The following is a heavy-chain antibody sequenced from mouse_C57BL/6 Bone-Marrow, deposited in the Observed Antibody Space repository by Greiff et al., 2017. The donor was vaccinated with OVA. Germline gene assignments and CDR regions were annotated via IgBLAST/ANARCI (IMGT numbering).Heavy chain of an antibody. CDR3: ARVICDGYPFDY. CDR2: IYPGNGDT. V-gene: IGHV1-12*01. CDR1: GYTFTSYN. D-gene: IGHD2-3*01. J-gene: IGHJ2*01. Sequence: LQQSGAELVRPGASVKMSCKASGYTFTSYNMHWVKQTPRQGLEWIGAIYPGNGDTSYTQKFKGKATLTVDKSSSTAYMHLSSRTSEDSAVDFCARVICDGYPFDYCGQGTTLPVSA.